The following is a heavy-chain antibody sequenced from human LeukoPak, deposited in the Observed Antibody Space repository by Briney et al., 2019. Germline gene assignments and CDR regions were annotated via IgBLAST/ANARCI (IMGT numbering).Heavy chain of an antibody. D-gene: IGHD3-22*01. CDR3: ASPNYYDSSGYYF. CDR1: GFTFSNFA. CDR2: ISSSSSYT. J-gene: IGHJ4*02. Sequence: GGSLRLSCAASGFTFSNFAMSWVRQAPGKGLEWVSYISSSSSYTNYADSVKGRFTISRDNAKNSLYLQMNSLRAEDTAVYYCASPNYYDSSGYYFWGQGTLVTVSS. V-gene: IGHV3-11*06.